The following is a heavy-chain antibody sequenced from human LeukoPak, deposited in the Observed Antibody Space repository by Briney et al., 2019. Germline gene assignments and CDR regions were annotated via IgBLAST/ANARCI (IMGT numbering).Heavy chain of an antibody. CDR1: GGSISSYY. Sequence: SETLSLTCTVSGGSISSYYWSLIRQPPGKGLEWIGYIYYSGSTNCNPSLKSRVTISVDKSKNQFSLKLSSVTAADTAVYYCAGMYYYDSSGWYYYMDVWGKGTTVTVSS. D-gene: IGHD3-22*01. V-gene: IGHV4-59*01. CDR2: IYYSGST. J-gene: IGHJ6*03. CDR3: AGMYYYDSSGWYYYMDV.